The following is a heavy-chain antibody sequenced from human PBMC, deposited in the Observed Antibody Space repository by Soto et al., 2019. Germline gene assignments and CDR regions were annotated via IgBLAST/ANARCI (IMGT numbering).Heavy chain of an antibody. CDR1: GFTFSSYA. Sequence: EVQLLESGGGLVQPGGSLRLSCAASGFTFSSYAMSWVRQAPGKGLEWVSAISGSGGSTYYADSVKGRFTISRDNSKNTLYLQMNSLRAEDTAVYYCVKDPPSYCGGDCYSDDYYYYGMDAWGQGTTVTVSS. CDR3: VKDPPSYCGGDCYSDDYYYYGMDA. V-gene: IGHV3-23*01. J-gene: IGHJ6*02. CDR2: ISGSGGST. D-gene: IGHD2-21*02.